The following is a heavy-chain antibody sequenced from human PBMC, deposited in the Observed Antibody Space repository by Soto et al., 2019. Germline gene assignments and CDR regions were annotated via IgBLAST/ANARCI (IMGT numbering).Heavy chain of an antibody. CDR3: ARADFVNDY. J-gene: IGHJ4*02. V-gene: IGHV4-38-2*01. CDR2: IYHSGST. CDR1: GYSISSGYY. Sequence: SETLSLTCAVSGYSISSGYYWGWIRQPPGKGLEWIGSIYHSGSTYYNPSLKSRVTISVDPSKNQFSLKLSSVTAADTAVYYCARADFVNDYWGQGTAVTVSS.